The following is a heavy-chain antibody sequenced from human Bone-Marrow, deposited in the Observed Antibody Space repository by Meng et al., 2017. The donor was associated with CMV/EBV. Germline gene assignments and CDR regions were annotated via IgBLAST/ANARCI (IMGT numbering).Heavy chain of an antibody. Sequence: SETLSLTCTVSGGSISSSSYYWGWIRQPPGKGLEWIGSIYYSGSTYYNPSLKSRVTISVDTSNNQFSLRLSSVTATDTAMYYCARVDRSPDYYQLLLQGAFDIWGQGTMVTVSS. CDR2: IYYSGST. D-gene: IGHD2-2*01. J-gene: IGHJ3*02. CDR1: GGSISSSSYY. CDR3: ARVDRSPDYYQLLLQGAFDI. V-gene: IGHV4-39*07.